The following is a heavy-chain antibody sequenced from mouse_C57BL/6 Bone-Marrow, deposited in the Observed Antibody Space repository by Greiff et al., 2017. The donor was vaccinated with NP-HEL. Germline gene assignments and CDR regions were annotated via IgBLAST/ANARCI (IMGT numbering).Heavy chain of an antibody. V-gene: IGHV5-9*01. CDR3: ARPNYGSSPYWYFDV. Sequence: EVKVVESGGGLVKPGGSPKLSCAASGFTFSSYTMSWVRQTPEKRLEWVATISGGGGNTYYPDSVKGRFTISRDNAKNTLYLQMSSLRSEDTALYYCARPNYGSSPYWYFDVWGTGTTVTVSS. J-gene: IGHJ1*03. CDR1: GFTFSSYT. D-gene: IGHD1-1*01. CDR2: ISGGGGNT.